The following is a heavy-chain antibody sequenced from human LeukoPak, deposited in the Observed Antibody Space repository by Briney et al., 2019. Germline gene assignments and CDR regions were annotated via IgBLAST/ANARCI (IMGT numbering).Heavy chain of an antibody. D-gene: IGHD4-23*01. CDR1: GGSISSYY. CDR3: ARGDYGGNFFRVPFDY. V-gene: IGHV4-59*12. CDR2: IYYSGST. Sequence: SSETLSLTCTVSGGSISSYYWSWIRQPPGKGLEWIGYIYYSGSTNYNPSLKSRVTISVDKSKNQFSLKLSSVTAADTAVYYCARGDYGGNFFRVPFDYWGQGTLVTVSS. J-gene: IGHJ4*02.